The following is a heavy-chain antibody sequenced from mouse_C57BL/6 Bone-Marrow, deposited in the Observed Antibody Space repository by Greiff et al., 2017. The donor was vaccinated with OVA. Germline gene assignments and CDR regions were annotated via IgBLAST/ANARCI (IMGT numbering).Heavy chain of an antibody. V-gene: IGHV1-50*01. J-gene: IGHJ4*01. CDR3: ARNYYGSSYGAMDY. D-gene: IGHD1-1*01. CDR2: IDPSDSYT. Sequence: VQLQQSGAELVKPGASVKLSCKASGYTFTSYWMQWVKQRPGQGLEWIGEIDPSDSYTNYNQKFKGKATLTVDTSSSTAYMQLSSLTSEDSAVYYCARNYYGSSYGAMDYWGQGTSVTVSS. CDR1: GYTFTSYW.